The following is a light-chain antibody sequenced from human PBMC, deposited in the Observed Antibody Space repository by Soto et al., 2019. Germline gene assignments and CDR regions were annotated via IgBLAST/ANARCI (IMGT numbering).Light chain of an antibody. V-gene: IGKV1-5*01. J-gene: IGKJ1*01. Sequence: DIQMTHSPSSLSSSVVDRVTITFLASESIRTWLAWYQHKPGKAPKFLIYDASSLESGVPSRFSGSGSGTEFTLTISNLQPDDFATYFCQQYNNYPRTFGQGTKVDIK. CDR1: ESIRTW. CDR3: QQYNNYPRT. CDR2: DAS.